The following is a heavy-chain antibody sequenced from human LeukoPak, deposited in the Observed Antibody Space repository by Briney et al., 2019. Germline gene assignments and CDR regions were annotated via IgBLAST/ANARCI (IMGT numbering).Heavy chain of an antibody. CDR2: IKQEGSEK. Sequence: GGSLRLSCAASGFTFNTYCMSWVRQAPGKGLEWVANIKQEGSEKYYVDSVKGRFTISRDNAKKSLFLQMNSLRAEDTAVYYCARGTGSYYGVGSFYFDYWGQGTLVTVSS. CDR1: GFTFNTYC. V-gene: IGHV3-7*01. CDR3: ARGTGSYYGVGSFYFDY. J-gene: IGHJ4*02. D-gene: IGHD3-10*01.